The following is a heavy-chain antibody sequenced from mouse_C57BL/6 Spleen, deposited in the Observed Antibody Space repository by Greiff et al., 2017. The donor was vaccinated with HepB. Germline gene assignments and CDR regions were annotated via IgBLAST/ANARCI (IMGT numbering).Heavy chain of an antibody. Sequence: QVHVKQSGAELVKPGASVKISCKASGYAFSSYWMNWVKQRPGKGLEWIGQIYPGDGDTNYNGKFKGKATLTADKSSSTAYMQLSSLTSEDSAVYFCAREGGRGAMDYWGQGTSVTVSS. CDR2: IYPGDGDT. CDR1: GYAFSSYW. D-gene: IGHD1-1*02. J-gene: IGHJ4*01. CDR3: AREGGRGAMDY. V-gene: IGHV1-80*01.